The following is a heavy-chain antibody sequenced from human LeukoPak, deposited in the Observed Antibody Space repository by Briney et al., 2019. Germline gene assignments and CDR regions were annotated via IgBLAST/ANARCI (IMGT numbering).Heavy chain of an antibody. J-gene: IGHJ4*02. D-gene: IGHD3-22*01. Sequence: GQSLNISCKGSGYSFTNYWIAWVRQMPGKGLEWMGVIYPGDSDTRYSPSFQGQVTMSADKSISTAYLQWSSLKASDTAMYYCARRYPYDSSGYFTAFDYCGQGTLVTVSS. V-gene: IGHV5-51*01. CDR2: IYPGDSDT. CDR1: GYSFTNYW. CDR3: ARRYPYDSSGYFTAFDY.